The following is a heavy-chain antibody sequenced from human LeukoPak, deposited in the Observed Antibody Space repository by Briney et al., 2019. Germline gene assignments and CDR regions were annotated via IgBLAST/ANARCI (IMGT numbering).Heavy chain of an antibody. CDR3: ARENPSYHYVWGSYRLFDY. J-gene: IGHJ4*02. D-gene: IGHD3-16*02. CDR1: GGSISSYY. Sequence: SETLSLTCTVSGGSISSYYWSWIRQPAGKGLEWIGRIYTSGSTNYNPSLKSRVTMSVDTSKNQFSLKLSSVTAADTAVYYCARENPSYHYVWGSYRLFDYWGQGTLVTVSS. CDR2: IYTSGST. V-gene: IGHV4-4*07.